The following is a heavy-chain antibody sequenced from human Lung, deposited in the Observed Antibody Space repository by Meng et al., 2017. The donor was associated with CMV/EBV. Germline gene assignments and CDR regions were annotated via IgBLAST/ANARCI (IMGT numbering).Heavy chain of an antibody. V-gene: IGHV5-51*01. CDR3: ARMRCDGDCFFDY. Sequence: XVSXKASGYTFTNYWIAWVRQMPGKGLEWMGFVYPGDSDTRYSPSVQGQATISADKSISTAYLQWSSLEASDTAIYYCARMRCDGDCFFDYWGQGTXVTVSS. D-gene: IGHD2-21*01. CDR1: GYTFTNYW. CDR2: VYPGDSDT. J-gene: IGHJ4*02.